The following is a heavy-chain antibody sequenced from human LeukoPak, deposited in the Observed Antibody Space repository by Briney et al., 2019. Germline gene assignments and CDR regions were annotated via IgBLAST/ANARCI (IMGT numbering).Heavy chain of an antibody. J-gene: IGHJ6*02. CDR3: ARVRGIAAAGRISSQYYGMDV. D-gene: IGHD6-13*01. CDR1: GGSISSYY. CDR2: IYYSGST. Sequence: PSETLSLTCTVSGGSISSYYWSWIRQPPGKGLEWIGYIYYSGSTNYNPSLKSRVTISVDTSKNQFSLKLSSVTAADTAVYYCARVRGIAAAGRISSQYYGMDVWGQGTTVTVSS. V-gene: IGHV4-59*01.